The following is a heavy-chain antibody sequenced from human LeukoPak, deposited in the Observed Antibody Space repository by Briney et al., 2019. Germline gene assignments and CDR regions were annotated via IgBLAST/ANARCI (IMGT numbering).Heavy chain of an antibody. CDR2: INPNSGGT. V-gene: IGHV1-2*02. CDR3: ARGLVGGFGDDY. D-gene: IGHD3-10*01. Sequence: ASVQVSCKASGYTFTGYYMHWVRQAPGQGLEWMGWINPNSGGTNYAQKFQGRVTMTRNTSISTAYMELSSLRSEDTAVYYCARGLVGGFGDDYWGQGTLVTVSS. J-gene: IGHJ4*02. CDR1: GYTFTGYY.